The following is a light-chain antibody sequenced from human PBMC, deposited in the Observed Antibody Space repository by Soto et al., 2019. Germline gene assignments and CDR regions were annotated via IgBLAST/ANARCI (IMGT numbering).Light chain of an antibody. CDR3: QQYNDLTPLYT. J-gene: IGKJ2*01. V-gene: IGKV3-15*01. Sequence: EIVMTQSPATLSMSPGERATLSFRATQNDNSHLARYQHRPGQAPRLLIYGASSRPTGIPARFSGSGSGKEFTRIIYGLQFEDFAVYYLQQYNDLTPLYTFGQRTTLE. CDR1: QNDNSH. CDR2: GAS.